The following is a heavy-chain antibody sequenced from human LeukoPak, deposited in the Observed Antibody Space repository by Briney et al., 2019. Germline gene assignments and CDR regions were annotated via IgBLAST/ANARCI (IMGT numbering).Heavy chain of an antibody. CDR1: GFSVSNNY. CDR3: ARLDYDSSGYGFDY. D-gene: IGHD3-22*01. J-gene: IGHJ4*02. CDR2: IYYSGST. Sequence: GSLRLSCAASGFSVSNNYVSWVRQPPGKGLEWIGSIYYSGSTYYNPSLESRVTISVDTSKNQFSLKLSSVTAADTAVYYCARLDYDSSGYGFDYWGQGTLVTVSS. V-gene: IGHV4-39*01.